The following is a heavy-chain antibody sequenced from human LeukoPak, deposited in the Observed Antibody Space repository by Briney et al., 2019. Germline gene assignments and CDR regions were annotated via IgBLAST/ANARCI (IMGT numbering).Heavy chain of an antibody. CDR1: GYTFTSYY. CDR2: INPSGGST. V-gene: IGHV1-46*01. D-gene: IGHD3-22*01. Sequence: GASVKDSCKASGYTFTSYYMHWVRQAPGQGLEWMGIINPSGGSTSYAQKFQGRVTMTRDMSTSTVYMELSSLRSEDTAVYYCARVPSFSNYYDSSGYYRDYWGQGTLVTVSS. J-gene: IGHJ4*02. CDR3: ARVPSFSNYYDSSGYYRDY.